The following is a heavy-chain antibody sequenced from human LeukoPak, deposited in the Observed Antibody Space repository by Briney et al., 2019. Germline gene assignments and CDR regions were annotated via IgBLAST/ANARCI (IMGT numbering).Heavy chain of an antibody. CDR3: ARDPVDQPYWFFDL. CDR1: GGSISGSY. J-gene: IGHJ2*01. D-gene: IGHD2-2*01. V-gene: IGHV4-59*01. Sequence: PSETLSLTWTVSGGSISGSYWNWIRQPPGKGLEWIGYIYCSGSTNYNPSLKSRVTISVDTSKKQFSLKLTSVTAADTAVYYCARDPVDQPYWFFDLWGRGTLVTVSS. CDR2: IYCSGST.